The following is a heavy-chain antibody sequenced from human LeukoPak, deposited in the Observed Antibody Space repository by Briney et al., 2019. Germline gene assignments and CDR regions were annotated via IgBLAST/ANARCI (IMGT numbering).Heavy chain of an antibody. V-gene: IGHV4-59*01. Sequence: SETLSLTCTVSGGSISSYYWSWIRQPPGKGLEWIAYIYYSGSTNYNPSLKSRVTISVDTSKNQFSLKLSSVTAADTAVYYCARHTMVRGVIMAVDYWGQGTLVTVSS. D-gene: IGHD3-10*01. CDR1: GGSISSYY. CDR3: ARHTMVRGVIMAVDY. CDR2: IYYSGST. J-gene: IGHJ4*02.